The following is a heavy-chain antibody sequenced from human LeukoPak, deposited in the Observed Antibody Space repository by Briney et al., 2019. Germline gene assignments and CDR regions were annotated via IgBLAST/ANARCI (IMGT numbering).Heavy chain of an antibody. CDR2: IYHSGST. V-gene: IGHV4-30-2*01. CDR3: ARGVVVPAAKTNWFDP. CDR1: GGSISSGGYS. J-gene: IGHJ5*02. D-gene: IGHD2-2*01. Sequence: PSETLSLTCAVSGGSISSGGYSWSWIRQPPGKGLEWIGYIYHSGSTYYNPSLKSRVTISVDRSKNQFSLKLSSVTAADTAVYYCARGVVVPAAKTNWFDPWGQGTLVTVSS.